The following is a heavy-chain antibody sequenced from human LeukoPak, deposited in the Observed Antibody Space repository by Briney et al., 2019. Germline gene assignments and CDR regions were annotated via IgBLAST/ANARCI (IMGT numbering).Heavy chain of an antibody. V-gene: IGHV4-59*01. D-gene: IGHD3-22*01. CDR2: IYYSGST. Sequence: SETLSLTCTVSGDSISSYYWSWIRQPPGKGLEWVGYIYYSGSTTYNPSLRSRVTISVDTSKNQFSLKLSSVTAADTAMYYCARFYYFDASGWFDPWGQGTPVTVSS. CDR3: ARFYYFDASGWFDP. J-gene: IGHJ5*02. CDR1: GDSISSYY.